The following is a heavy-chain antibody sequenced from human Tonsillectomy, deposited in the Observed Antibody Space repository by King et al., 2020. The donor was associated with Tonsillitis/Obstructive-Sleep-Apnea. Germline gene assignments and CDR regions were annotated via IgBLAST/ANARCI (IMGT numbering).Heavy chain of an antibody. V-gene: IGHV4-39*01. J-gene: IGHJ4*02. CDR2: IYYCGST. D-gene: IGHD2-15*01. CDR3: AGHGQDIVVVPAAVKKEQYCSGGSCYSSPDY. Sequence: LQLQESGPGLVKPSETLSLTCTVSGGSISSSSYYWGWIRQPPGKGLEWIGSIYYCGSTYYNPSLKSRVTISVDTSKNQFSLKLSSVTAADTAVYYCAGHGQDIVVVPAAVKKEQYCSGGSCYSSPDYWGQGTLVTVSS. CDR1: GGSISSSSYY.